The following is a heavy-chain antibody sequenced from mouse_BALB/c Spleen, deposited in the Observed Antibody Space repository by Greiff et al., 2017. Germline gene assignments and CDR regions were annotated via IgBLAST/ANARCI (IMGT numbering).Heavy chain of an antibody. V-gene: IGHV1-82*01. D-gene: IGHD3-1*01. CDR2: IYPGDGDT. CDR1: GYAFSSSW. J-gene: IGHJ4*01. CDR3: ARGATGGDY. Sequence: QVQLQQSGPELVKPGASVKISCKASGYAFSSSWMNWVKQRPGQGLEWIGRIYPGDGDTNYNGKFKGKATLTADKSSSTAYMQLSSLTSVDSAVYFCARGATGGDYWGQGTSVTVSS.